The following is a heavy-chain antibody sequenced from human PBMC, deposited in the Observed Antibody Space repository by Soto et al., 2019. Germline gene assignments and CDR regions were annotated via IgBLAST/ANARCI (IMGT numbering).Heavy chain of an antibody. CDR2: ISGSGGST. D-gene: IGHD3-3*01. CDR1: GFTFSSYA. Sequence: GGSLRLSCAASGFTFSSYAMSWVRQAPGKGLEWVSAISGSGGSTYYADSVKGRFTISRDNSKNTLYLQMNSLRAEDTAVYYCAKDKRGMYYDFWSGYYQSYYFDYWGQGTLVTVSS. CDR3: AKDKRGMYYDFWSGYYQSYYFDY. J-gene: IGHJ4*02. V-gene: IGHV3-23*01.